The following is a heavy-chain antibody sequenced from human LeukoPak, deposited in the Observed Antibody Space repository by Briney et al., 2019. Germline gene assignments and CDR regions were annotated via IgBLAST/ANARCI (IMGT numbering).Heavy chain of an antibody. V-gene: IGHV4-4*07. CDR2: IYTSGST. CDR3: ARDMAVAGWGGFDY. Sequence: PSETLSLTCTVSGGSISSYYWSWIRQPAGKGLEWIGRIYTSGSTNYNPSLKSRATMSVDTSKNQFSLKLSSVTAADTAVYYCARDMAVAGWGGFDYWGQGTLVTVSS. CDR1: GGSISSYY. D-gene: IGHD6-19*01. J-gene: IGHJ4*02.